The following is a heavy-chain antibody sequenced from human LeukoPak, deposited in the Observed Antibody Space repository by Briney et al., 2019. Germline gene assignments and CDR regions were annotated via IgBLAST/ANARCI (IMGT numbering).Heavy chain of an antibody. D-gene: IGHD3-16*01. CDR3: VTWVRAHFDY. CDR2: IHGPTDRT. Sequence: GGSLTLSCAASGFTISSFYMSWVRQAPGKGLGWVSTIHGPTDRTHYADSVMGRFTISRDNSKNTLYLQMNTLRAEDTAVYFCVTWVRAHFDYWGEGSLLTVSS. J-gene: IGHJ4*01. CDR1: GFTISSFY. V-gene: IGHV3-23*01.